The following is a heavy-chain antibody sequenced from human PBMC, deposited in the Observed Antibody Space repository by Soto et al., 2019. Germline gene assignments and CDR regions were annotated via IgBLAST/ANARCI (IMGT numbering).Heavy chain of an antibody. CDR1: GGFVSSGSYD. Sequence: QVQLQQWGAGLLKPSETLSLTCAVYGGFVSSGSYDWSWIRQPPGKGLEWLGEMSHSGGTHFNPCLKSRVTKAVGTPKYQYAPTMSSGSAAGASLYYCARVERGTSTTVVDAWDIGGPGPMDTVSS. V-gene: IGHV4-34*01. J-gene: IGHJ3*02. CDR3: ARVERGTSTTVVDAWDI. D-gene: IGHD1-1*01. CDR2: MSHSGGT.